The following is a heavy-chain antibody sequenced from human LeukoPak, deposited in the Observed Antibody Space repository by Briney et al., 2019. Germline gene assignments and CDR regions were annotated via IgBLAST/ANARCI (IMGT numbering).Heavy chain of an antibody. V-gene: IGHV4-34*01. CDR2: INHSGST. CDR1: GGSFSGYY. J-gene: IGHJ4*02. CDR3: ARSRAAIIYYYGSGSYSPFDY. Sequence: PSETLSLTCAVYGGSFSGYYWSWIRQPPGKGLEWIGEINHSGSTNYNPSLKSRVNISVDTSKNQFSLKLSSVTAADTAVYYCARSRAAIIYYYGSGSYSPFDYWGQGTLVTVSS. D-gene: IGHD3-10*01.